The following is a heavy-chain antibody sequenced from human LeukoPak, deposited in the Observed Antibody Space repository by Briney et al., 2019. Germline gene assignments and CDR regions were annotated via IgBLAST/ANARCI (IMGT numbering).Heavy chain of an antibody. CDR2: IYHSGST. D-gene: IGHD6-19*01. Sequence: SETLSLTCTVSGGSISTNNWWTWVRQAPGKGLERIGEIYHSGSTNYNPSLQSRVTISVDKSKNQFSLKLDSVTAADTAVYYCARPAVAGALNGYYYYGTGVWGQGTTVTVSS. CDR3: ARPAVAGALNGYYYYGTGV. V-gene: IGHV4-4*02. J-gene: IGHJ6*02. CDR1: GGSISTNNW.